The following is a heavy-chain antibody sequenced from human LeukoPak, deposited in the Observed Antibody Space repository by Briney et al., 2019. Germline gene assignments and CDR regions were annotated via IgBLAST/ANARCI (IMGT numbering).Heavy chain of an antibody. D-gene: IGHD6-6*01. J-gene: IGHJ4*02. CDR3: ARAHSSSSTFDL. CDR1: EFTFSDYG. V-gene: IGHV3-33*01. Sequence: GGSLRLSCAASEFTFSDYGIHWVRQAPGQGLEWVALIWYDGSKKYYADSVKGRFTISRDNTKNTLYLQLNSLRADDTAVYYCARAHSSSSTFDLWGQGTLFTVSS. CDR2: IWYDGSKK.